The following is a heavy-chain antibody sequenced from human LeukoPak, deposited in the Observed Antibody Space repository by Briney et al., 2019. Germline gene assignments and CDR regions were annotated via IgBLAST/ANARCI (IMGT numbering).Heavy chain of an antibody. V-gene: IGHV3-21*01. J-gene: IGHJ4*02. CDR3: ATDGQSSGWYGFDY. CDR1: GFTVNSNY. Sequence: GGSLRLSCAASGFTVNSNYMNWVRQAPGKGLEWVASITSPVGHIYYAGSLKGRITISRDNAKSSLYLQMNSLRAEDTAVYYCATDGQSSGWYGFDYWGQGTLVTVSS. D-gene: IGHD6-19*01. CDR2: ITSPVGHI.